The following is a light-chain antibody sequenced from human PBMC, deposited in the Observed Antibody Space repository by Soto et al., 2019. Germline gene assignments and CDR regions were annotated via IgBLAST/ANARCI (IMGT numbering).Light chain of an antibody. CDR1: QSISSY. Sequence: DIQMTQSPSSLSASIGDRVTITCRASQSISSYLNWFQQKPGEAPKLLIQAASSLQSGVPSRFSGSGSGTDFTLTINSLQPEDFEVYYCQQSYSAPVTFGQGTKVDIK. CDR3: QQSYSAPVT. J-gene: IGKJ2*01. CDR2: AAS. V-gene: IGKV1-39*01.